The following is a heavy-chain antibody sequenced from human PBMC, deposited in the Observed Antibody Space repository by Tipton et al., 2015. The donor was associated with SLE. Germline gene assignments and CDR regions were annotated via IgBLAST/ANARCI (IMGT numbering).Heavy chain of an antibody. J-gene: IGHJ4*02. CDR2: IYTSGST. Sequence: TLSLTCTVSGGSISSYYWSWIRQPAGKGLEWIGRIYTSGSTNYNPPLKSRVTISVDTSKNQFSLKLSSVTAADTAVYYCARWTSSGWYYFDYWGQGTLVTVSS. D-gene: IGHD6-19*01. CDR3: ARWTSSGWYYFDY. CDR1: GGSISSYY. V-gene: IGHV4-4*07.